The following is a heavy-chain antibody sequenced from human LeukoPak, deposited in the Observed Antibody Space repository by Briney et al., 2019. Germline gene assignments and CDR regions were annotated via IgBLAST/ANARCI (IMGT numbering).Heavy chain of an antibody. CDR2: IYYSGTT. V-gene: IGHV4-59*01. CDR3: AREEMASGYYFDY. CDR1: GGSISAYY. J-gene: IGHJ4*02. Sequence: SETLSLTCTVSGGSISAYYWSWIRQPPGKGLEWIGYIYYSGTTNYNPFLKSRVTISVDTSKNQFYLKLSSVTAADTAVYYCAREEMASGYYFDYWGQRTLVTVSS. D-gene: IGHD5-24*01.